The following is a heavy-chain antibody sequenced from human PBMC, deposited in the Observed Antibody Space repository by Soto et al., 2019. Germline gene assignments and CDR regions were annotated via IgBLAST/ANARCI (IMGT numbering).Heavy chain of an antibody. Sequence: HEQLMESGGGVVQPGRSLRLSCVASGFSFSSQAMHWVRQAPGKGLEWVAAISNDGNRQLYADSVKDRFTISRDNSRNTLDLQMNNLRTEDTGVYFCARAIYSYGYVGTPDIWGQGTMVTVSS. CDR1: GFSFSSQA. V-gene: IGHV3-30-3*01. CDR3: ARAIYSYGYVGTPDI. D-gene: IGHD5-18*01. CDR2: ISNDGNRQ. J-gene: IGHJ3*02.